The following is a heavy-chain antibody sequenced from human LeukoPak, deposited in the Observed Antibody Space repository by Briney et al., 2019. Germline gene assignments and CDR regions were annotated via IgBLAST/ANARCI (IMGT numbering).Heavy chain of an antibody. Sequence: GESLKISCQGFGYSFTSYWIGWVRQMPGKGMVWMGVIYPGDSRIRYNPSFQGQVTISVDKSISTAYLQWVSLRASDSAMYYCACRDLTSTWSFPWGQGTLVTVSS. V-gene: IGHV5-51*01. CDR1: GYSFTSYW. CDR3: ACRDLTSTWSFP. D-gene: IGHD6-13*01. J-gene: IGHJ5*02. CDR2: IYPGDSRI.